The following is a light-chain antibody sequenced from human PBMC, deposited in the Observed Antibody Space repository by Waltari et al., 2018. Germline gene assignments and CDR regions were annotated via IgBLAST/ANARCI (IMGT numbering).Light chain of an antibody. Sequence: QSALTQPPSASGSPGQSVTISCSGTSSDVGVYNYVSWYQHHPGKAPKLLIYEVSKRASGVPGRVSDSKCCNTASPTVSGLQAEEEADYYGGSYAGSNNLGVFGGGTKLTVL. CDR2: EVS. CDR3: GSYAGSNNLGV. CDR1: SSDVGVYNY. J-gene: IGLJ2*01. V-gene: IGLV2-8*01.